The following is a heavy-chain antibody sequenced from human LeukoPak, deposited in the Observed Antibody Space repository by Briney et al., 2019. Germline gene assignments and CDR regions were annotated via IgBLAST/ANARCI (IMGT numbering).Heavy chain of an antibody. CDR3: ARDHYDYGRYFDL. Sequence: PSETLSLTCTVSGGSVTDGNYYWTWIRQHPGKGLEWVGHIYHSGSAYYNPSLQSRLTISVDTSKNQFSLRLSSVTAADTAVYYCARDHYDYGRYFDLWGRGTLVSVSS. V-gene: IGHV4-31*03. CDR2: IYHSGSA. CDR1: GGSVTDGNYY. D-gene: IGHD3-16*01. J-gene: IGHJ2*01.